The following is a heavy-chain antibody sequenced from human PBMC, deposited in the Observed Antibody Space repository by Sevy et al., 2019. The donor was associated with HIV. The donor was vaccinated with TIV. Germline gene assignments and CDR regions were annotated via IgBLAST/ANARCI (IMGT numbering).Heavy chain of an antibody. J-gene: IGHJ5*02. D-gene: IGHD3-10*01. CDR3: ARDRGGVSEKNWFDP. CDR2: IYYSGST. CDR1: GGSISSYY. Sequence: SETLSLTCTVSGGSISSYYWSWIRQPPGKGLEWIGYIYYSGSTNYNPSLKSRVTISVDTSKNQFSLKLSSVTAADTAVDYCARDRGGVSEKNWFDPWGQGTLVTVSS. V-gene: IGHV4-59*01.